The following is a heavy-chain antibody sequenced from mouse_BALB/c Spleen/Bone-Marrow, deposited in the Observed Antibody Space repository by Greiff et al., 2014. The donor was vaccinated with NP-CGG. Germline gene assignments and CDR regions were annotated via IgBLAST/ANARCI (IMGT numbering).Heavy chain of an antibody. V-gene: IGHV1S135*01. CDR1: GYAFTNYN. CDR3: ARLGDGYYYVLDY. J-gene: IGHJ4*01. D-gene: IGHD2-3*01. CDR2: IDLYNGGT. Sequence: VQLQQSGPELVKPGASVKVSCKASGYAFTNYNMYWVKQSHGKSLEWIGYIDLYNGGTSYNQKLKGKATLTVDKSSSTAYMHLNSLTSEDSAVYYCARLGDGYYYVLDYWGQGTSVTVSS.